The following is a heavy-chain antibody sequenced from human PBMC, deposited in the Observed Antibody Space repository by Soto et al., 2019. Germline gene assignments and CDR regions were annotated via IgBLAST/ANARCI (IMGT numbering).Heavy chain of an antibody. CDR3: VRDGITGTTSDSSGYYYYYMDV. CDR1: GYTFTSYG. J-gene: IGHJ6*03. D-gene: IGHD1-7*01. CDR2: ISAYNGNT. Sequence: QVQLVQSGAEVKKPGASVKVSCKASGYTFTSYGISWVRQAPGQGLEWMGWISAYNGNTNYAQKLQGRVTMTTDTSTSTAYMELRSLRSDDTAVYYCVRDGITGTTSDSSGYYYYYMDVWGKGTTVTVSS. V-gene: IGHV1-18*01.